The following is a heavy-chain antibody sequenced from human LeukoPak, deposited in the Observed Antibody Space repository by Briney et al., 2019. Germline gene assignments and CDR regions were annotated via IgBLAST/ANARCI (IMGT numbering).Heavy chain of an antibody. CDR2: VNGNGGST. Sequence: PGGSLRLSCAASGFSFSTYAMSWVRQAPGKGLEWVSGVNGNGGSTSYADSVKGRFTIFRDNSKNTVYLQMNSLRVEDTAVYYCAKDSNYLYYYYGMDVWGQGTTVTVSS. CDR1: GFSFSTYA. J-gene: IGHJ6*02. D-gene: IGHD4-11*01. CDR3: AKDSNYLYYYYGMDV. V-gene: IGHV3-23*01.